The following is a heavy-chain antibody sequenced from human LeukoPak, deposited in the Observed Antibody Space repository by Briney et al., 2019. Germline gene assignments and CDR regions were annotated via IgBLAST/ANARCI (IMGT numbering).Heavy chain of an antibody. V-gene: IGHV3-43*02. CDR1: GFTLDDSA. J-gene: IGHJ4*02. CDR3: AKVYSDGWYSLLD. CDR2: ISGDGGST. Sequence: GGSLRLSCAASGFTLDDSAMHWVRHAPGKGLQWVSLISGDGGSTYYADSVKGRFTISRDNSKNSLYLQMNSLRTEDTALYYCAKVYSDGWYSLLDWGQGTLGTVS. D-gene: IGHD6-19*01.